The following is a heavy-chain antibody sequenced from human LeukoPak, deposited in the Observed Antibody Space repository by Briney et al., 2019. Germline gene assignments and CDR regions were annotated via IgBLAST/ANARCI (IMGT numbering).Heavy chain of an antibody. CDR3: ARDQIDAFDI. V-gene: IGHV3-11*04. J-gene: IGHJ3*02. CDR2: ISSSGRTI. Sequence: GGSLRLSCAASGFTFSDYYMSWIRQAPGKGLEWVSYISSSGRTIYYADSVKGRFIISRDNSKNTLYLQMNSLRAEDTAVYYCARDQIDAFDIWGQGTMVTVSS. CDR1: GFTFSDYY.